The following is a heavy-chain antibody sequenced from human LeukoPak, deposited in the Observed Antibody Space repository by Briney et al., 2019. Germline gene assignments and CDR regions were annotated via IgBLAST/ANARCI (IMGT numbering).Heavy chain of an antibody. D-gene: IGHD5-24*01. J-gene: IGHJ4*02. Sequence: PGGSLRLSWPASGFTFIAYSMNGVGQPPGRGRDGISYIGISSGNTKYADSVKGRFTISGDKAKNSLNLQMNSLRVEDTAVYYCARDYKYAFDNWGQGTLVTVSS. CDR2: IGISSGNT. CDR1: GFTFIAYS. CDR3: ARDYKYAFDN. V-gene: IGHV3-48*01.